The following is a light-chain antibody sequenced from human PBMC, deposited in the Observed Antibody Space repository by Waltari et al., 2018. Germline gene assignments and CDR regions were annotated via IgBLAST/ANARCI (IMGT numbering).Light chain of an antibody. CDR3: QQANSFPLT. Sequence: DIQMTQSPSSVSASVGDRVTITCRASQVISNWLAWYQQQPGKAPKLLIYATSSLQGGVPSRFSGSGSGTDFTLTISSLQPEDFATYYCQQANSFPLTFGGGTRV. J-gene: IGKJ4*01. CDR1: QVISNW. V-gene: IGKV1D-12*01. CDR2: ATS.